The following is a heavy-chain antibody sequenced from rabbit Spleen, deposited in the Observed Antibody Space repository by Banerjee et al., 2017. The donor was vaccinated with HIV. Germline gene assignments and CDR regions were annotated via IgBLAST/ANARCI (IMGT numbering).Heavy chain of an antibody. D-gene: IGHD3-1*01. J-gene: IGHJ4*01. Sequence: QSLEESGGDLVKPGASLTLTCTASGFSFSSGYDMCWVRQAPGKGLEWIACFYTGDGTTYYANWAKGRFTISKTSSTTVTLQMTSLTAADTATYVCARRVLRFADGYFVLWGPGTLVTVS. CDR2: FYTGDGTT. V-gene: IGHV1S40*01. CDR1: GFSFSSGYD. CDR3: ARRVLRFADGYFVL.